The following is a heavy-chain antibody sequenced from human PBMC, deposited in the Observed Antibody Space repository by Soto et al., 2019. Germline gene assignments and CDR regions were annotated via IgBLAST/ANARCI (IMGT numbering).Heavy chain of an antibody. D-gene: IGHD6-19*01. CDR2: IYYSGTT. Sequence: PSETLSLTCTVSGVSIIPYYWTWIRQSPAKGLEWIGYIYYSGTTHYSPSLKSRVTMAVDTSRNQISLNLSSVTAADTAVYYCTRVADGGLFNYWGQGILVTVSS. V-gene: IGHV4-59*01. J-gene: IGHJ4*02. CDR1: GVSIIPYY. CDR3: TRVADGGLFNY.